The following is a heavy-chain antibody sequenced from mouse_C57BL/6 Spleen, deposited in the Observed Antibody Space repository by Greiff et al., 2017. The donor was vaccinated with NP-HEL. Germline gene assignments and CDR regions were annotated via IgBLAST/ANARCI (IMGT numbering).Heavy chain of an antibody. CDR3: AYYYGSSPYYAMDD. Sequence: EVKLVESGPGLVKPSQSLSLTCSVTGYSITSGYYWNWIRQFPGNKLEWMGYISYDGSNNYNPSLKNRISITRDTSKNQFFLKLNSVTTEDTATEYCAYYYGSSPYYAMDDWGQGTSVTVSS. CDR1: GYSITSGYY. V-gene: IGHV3-6*01. J-gene: IGHJ4*01. CDR2: ISYDGSN. D-gene: IGHD1-1*01.